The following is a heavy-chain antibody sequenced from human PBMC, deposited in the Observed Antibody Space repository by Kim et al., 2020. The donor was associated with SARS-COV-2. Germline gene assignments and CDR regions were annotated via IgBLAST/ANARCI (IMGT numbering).Heavy chain of an antibody. CDR1: GFTFSSYS. CDR3: ARDLITVAGHYFDY. Sequence: GGSLRLSCAASGFTFSSYSMNWVRQAPGKGLEWVSSISSSSSYIYYADSVKGRFTISRDNAKNSLYLQMNSLRAEDTAVYYCARDLITVAGHYFDYWGQGTLVTVSS. D-gene: IGHD6-19*01. J-gene: IGHJ4*02. CDR2: ISSSSSYI. V-gene: IGHV3-21*01.